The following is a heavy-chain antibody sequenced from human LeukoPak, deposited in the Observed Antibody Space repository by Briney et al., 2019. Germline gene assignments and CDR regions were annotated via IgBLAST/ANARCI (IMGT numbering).Heavy chain of an antibody. CDR2: IYYSGST. Sequence: SETLSLTCTVSGGSISSGDYYWSWIRQPPGKGLEWIGYIYYSGSTYYNPSLKSRVTISVDTSKNQFSLKLSSVTAADMAVYYCASITGGYIDYWGQGTLVTVSS. V-gene: IGHV4-30-4*08. J-gene: IGHJ4*02. CDR3: ASITGGYIDY. D-gene: IGHD2-8*02. CDR1: GGSISSGDYY.